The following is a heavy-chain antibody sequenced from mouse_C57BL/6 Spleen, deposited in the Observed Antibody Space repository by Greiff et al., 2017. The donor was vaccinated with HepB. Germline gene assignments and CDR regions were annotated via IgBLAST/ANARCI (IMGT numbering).Heavy chain of an antibody. V-gene: IGHV1-82*01. CDR1: GYAFSSSW. CDR3: ARSMVTDRGFDY. Sequence: VQLQQSGPELVKPGASVKISCKASGYAFSSSWMNWVKQRPGKGLEWIGRIYPGDGDTNYNGKFKGKATLTADKSSSTAYMQLSSLTSEDSAVYFCARSMVTDRGFDYWGQGTTLTVSS. J-gene: IGHJ2*01. CDR2: IYPGDGDT. D-gene: IGHD2-2*01.